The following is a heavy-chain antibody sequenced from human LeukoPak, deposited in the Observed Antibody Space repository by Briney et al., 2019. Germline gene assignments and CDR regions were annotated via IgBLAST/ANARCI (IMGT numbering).Heavy chain of an antibody. CDR3: ARDLRGDGYNAGY. CDR2: INPNSGGT. J-gene: IGHJ4*02. V-gene: IGHV1-2*06. D-gene: IGHD5-24*01. Sequence: ASVKVSCKASGYTFTGYYMHWVRQAPGQGLEWMGRINPNSGGTNYAQKFQGRVTMTRDTSISTAYVELSRLRSDDTAVYYCARDLRGDGYNAGYWGQGTLVTVSS. CDR1: GYTFTGYY.